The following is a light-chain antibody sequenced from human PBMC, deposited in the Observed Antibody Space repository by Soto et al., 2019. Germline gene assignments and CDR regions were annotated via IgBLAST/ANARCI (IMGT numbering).Light chain of an antibody. V-gene: IGKV3-15*01. Sequence: ETVMTQSPATLSVFPGERATLSCRASQSVRSNLAWYQQKPGQAPRLLIYGASTRATGIPARFSGSGSGTEFTLTISSLQSEDFAVYYCQQYNNWPPWTFGQGTKVDIK. CDR1: QSVRSN. CDR3: QQYNNWPPWT. J-gene: IGKJ1*01. CDR2: GAS.